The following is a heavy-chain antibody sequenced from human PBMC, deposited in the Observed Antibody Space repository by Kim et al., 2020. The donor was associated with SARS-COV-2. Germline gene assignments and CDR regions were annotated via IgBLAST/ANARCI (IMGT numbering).Heavy chain of an antibody. J-gene: IGHJ3*02. CDR1: GGSISSSSYY. CDR3: SRLWELLGDDAFDI. CDR2: IYYSGST. Sequence: SETLSLTCTVSGGSISSSSYYWGWIRQPPGKGLEWIGSIYYSGSTYYNPSLKSRVTISVDTSKNQFSLKLSSVTAADTAVYYCSRLWELLGDDAFDIWGQGTMVPVSS. V-gene: IGHV4-39*07. D-gene: IGHD1-26*01.